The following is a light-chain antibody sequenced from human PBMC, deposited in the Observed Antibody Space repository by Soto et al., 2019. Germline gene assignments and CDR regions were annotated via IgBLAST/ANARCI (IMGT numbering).Light chain of an antibody. V-gene: IGKV3-11*01. CDR3: QQRSNWSALT. CDR1: QSVSSY. J-gene: IGKJ4*01. CDR2: DAS. Sequence: EIVLTQSPATLSLSPGERATLSCRASQSVSSYLAWYQQKPGQAPRLLIYDASSRATGIPARFSGSGSGTDFTLTISSLEPEDFAVYYCQQRSNWSALTFGGGTKVDIK.